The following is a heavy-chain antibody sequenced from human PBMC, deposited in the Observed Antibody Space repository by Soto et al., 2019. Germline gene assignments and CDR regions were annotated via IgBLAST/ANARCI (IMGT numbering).Heavy chain of an antibody. CDR3: ARHDFSGSYLY. D-gene: IGHD3-10*01. Sequence: QVQLQESGPGLVKPSETLSLTCTVSGDSISSYSWSWIRQPPGKGLDWIGYIHYDGRTNYNPSLKSRVTISVDTSKNQFSLSVNSVTAADTAMYYCARHDFSGSYLYWGQGTLATVSS. CDR2: IHYDGRT. V-gene: IGHV4-59*08. J-gene: IGHJ4*02. CDR1: GDSISSYS.